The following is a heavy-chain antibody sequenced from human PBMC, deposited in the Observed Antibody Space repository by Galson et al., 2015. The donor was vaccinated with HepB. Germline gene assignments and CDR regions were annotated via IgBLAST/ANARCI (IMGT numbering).Heavy chain of an antibody. D-gene: IGHD6-13*01. CDR3: ARGVASSWYYGLGYFDL. J-gene: IGHJ2*01. Sequence: SLRLSCAASGFTFSSYSMNWVHQAPGKGLEWVSSISSSSSYIYYADSVKGRFTISRDNAKNSLYLQMNSMRAEDTAVYYCARGVASSWYYGLGYFDLWGRGTLVTVSS. CDR1: GFTFSSYS. CDR2: ISSSSSYI. V-gene: IGHV3-21*01.